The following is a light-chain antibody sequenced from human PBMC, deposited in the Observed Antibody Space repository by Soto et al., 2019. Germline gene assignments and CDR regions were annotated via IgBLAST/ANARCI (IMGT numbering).Light chain of an antibody. J-gene: IGKJ1*01. V-gene: IGKV1-39*01. Sequence: DIQMTXSPSSXSXSVGDRVTVTCRASQSIDTYLNWYQQRPGQAPKLLIYVASTLQSGVPSRFSGSGSGTHFTLTISSLQPEDFATYYCQQNQDIPPTFGQGTRVERK. CDR1: QSIDTY. CDR2: VAS. CDR3: QQNQDIPPT.